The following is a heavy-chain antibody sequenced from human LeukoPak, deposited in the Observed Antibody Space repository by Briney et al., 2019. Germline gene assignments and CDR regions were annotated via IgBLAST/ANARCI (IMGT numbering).Heavy chain of an antibody. Sequence: ASVKVSCKASGYTFTGYYMHWVRQAPGQGLEWMGWINPNSGGTNYAQKFQGRVTMTRGTSISTAYMELSRLRSDDTAVYYCAREVVPAATYMDVWGKGTTVTISS. CDR3: AREVVPAATYMDV. D-gene: IGHD2-2*01. CDR1: GYTFTGYY. V-gene: IGHV1-2*02. J-gene: IGHJ6*03. CDR2: INPNSGGT.